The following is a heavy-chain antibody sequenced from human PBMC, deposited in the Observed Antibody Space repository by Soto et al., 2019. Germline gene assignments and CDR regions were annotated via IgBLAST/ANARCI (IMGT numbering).Heavy chain of an antibody. CDR2: IYPGDSDT. Sequence: GESLKISCKASGYSFATYWIGWVRQMPGKGLEWMGIIYPGDSDTRYSPSFQGQVTISADKSITTAYLQWSSLKASDTAMYYCAKLAGYCSGNSCHGEYAMDVWGQGTTVTVSS. D-gene: IGHD2-2*01. CDR1: GYSFATYW. CDR3: AKLAGYCSGNSCHGEYAMDV. V-gene: IGHV5-51*01. J-gene: IGHJ6*02.